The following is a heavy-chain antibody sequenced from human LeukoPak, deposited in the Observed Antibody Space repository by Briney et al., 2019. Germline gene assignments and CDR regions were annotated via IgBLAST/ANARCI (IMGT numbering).Heavy chain of an antibody. Sequence: PSETLSLTCAVSGGSISSGGYSWSWIRRPPGKGLEWIGYIYHSGSTYYNPSLKSRVTISVDRSKNQFSLKLSSVTAADTAVYYCARCIKGGHFDYWGQGTLVTVSS. V-gene: IGHV4-30-2*01. D-gene: IGHD3-10*01. CDR1: GGSISSGGYS. CDR2: IYHSGST. CDR3: ARCIKGGHFDY. J-gene: IGHJ4*02.